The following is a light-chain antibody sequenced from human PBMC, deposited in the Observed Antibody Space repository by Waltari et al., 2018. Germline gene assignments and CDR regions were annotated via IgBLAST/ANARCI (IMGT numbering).Light chain of an antibody. CDR1: QTVDNNY. CDR3: QHYVRFFPVT. Sequence: EIVLTQSPGTLSLSPGDRATLSCRASQTVDNNYLAWYQQKPGQAPRLLIYGASNRATDSPDRFSGSGSGTDFTLTIVRLEPEDFAVYYCQHYVRFFPVTFGGGTKVEIK. V-gene: IGKV3-20*01. CDR2: GAS. J-gene: IGKJ4*01.